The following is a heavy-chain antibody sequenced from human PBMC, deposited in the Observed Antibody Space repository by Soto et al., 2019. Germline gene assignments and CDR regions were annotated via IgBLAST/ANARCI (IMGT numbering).Heavy chain of an antibody. V-gene: IGHV3-23*01. D-gene: IGHD6-19*01. J-gene: IGHJ4*02. CDR2: MRGSNGDT. Sequence: PGESLKISCAASGFTFSVCAMSWVREAPGKGLEWVSSMRGSNGDTYYADSVKGRFTISRDNAKNTLYLQMNSLRVEDTAVYYCARETGYSSGWRQDYWGQGTLVTVSS. CDR1: GFTFSVCA. CDR3: ARETGYSSGWRQDY.